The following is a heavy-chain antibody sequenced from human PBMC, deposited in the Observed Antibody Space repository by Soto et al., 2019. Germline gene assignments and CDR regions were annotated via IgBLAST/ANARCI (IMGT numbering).Heavy chain of an antibody. V-gene: IGHV3-23*01. D-gene: IGHD3-3*01. CDR3: AKDPDFWSGYGFGWFDP. J-gene: IGHJ5*02. CDR1: GFTFSSYA. CDR2: ISGSGGST. Sequence: EVQLLESGGGLVQPGGSLRLSCAASGFTFSSYAMSWVRQAPGKGLEWVSAISGSGGSTYYADSVKGRFTISRDNSKNTLYLQMNSLRAEDTAVYYCAKDPDFWSGYGFGWFDPWGQGTLVTVSS.